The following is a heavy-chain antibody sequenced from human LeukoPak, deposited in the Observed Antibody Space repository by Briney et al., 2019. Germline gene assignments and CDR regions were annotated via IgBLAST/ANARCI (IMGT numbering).Heavy chain of an antibody. CDR2: ISGSGGST. V-gene: IGHV3-23*01. Sequence: GALRLSCAASGFTFSSYGMSWVRQAPGKGLEWVSAISGSGGSTYYADSVKGRFTISRDNSKNTLYLQMNSLRAEDTAVYYCARDEGSVLLWFGDPPAPNYYMDVWGEGTTVTVSS. D-gene: IGHD3-10*01. J-gene: IGHJ6*03. CDR3: ARDEGSVLLWFGDPPAPNYYMDV. CDR1: GFTFSSYG.